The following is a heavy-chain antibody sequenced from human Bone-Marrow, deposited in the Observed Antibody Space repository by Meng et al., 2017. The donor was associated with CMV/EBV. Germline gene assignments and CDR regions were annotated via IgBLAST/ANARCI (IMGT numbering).Heavy chain of an antibody. CDR2: INPNSGGT. V-gene: IGHV1-2*02. Sequence: ASVKVSCKASGYTFTAYFLHWVRQAPGQGLEWMGWINPNSGGTNYAQKFQGRVTMTRDTSISTAYMELSRLRSDDTAVYYCARDDGYNSHNPYFDYWGHGTLVTVSS. CDR3: ARDDGYNSHNPYFDY. J-gene: IGHJ4*01. CDR1: GYTFTAYF. D-gene: IGHD5-24*01.